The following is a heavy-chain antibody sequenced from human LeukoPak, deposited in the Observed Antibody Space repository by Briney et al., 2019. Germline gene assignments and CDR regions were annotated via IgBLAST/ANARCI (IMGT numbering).Heavy chain of an antibody. Sequence: PGGSLRLSCAVSGFTFSSYAMSWLRQAPGKGLEWVSGITGSGGSTYYADSVKGRFTISSDNSKNTLFLQMNSLRAEDTAVYYCAISIVLLCPGVFDFWGQGTMVTVSS. CDR1: GFTFSSYA. V-gene: IGHV3-23*01. J-gene: IGHJ3*01. CDR2: ITGSGGST. CDR3: AISIVLLCPGVFDF. D-gene: IGHD2/OR15-2a*01.